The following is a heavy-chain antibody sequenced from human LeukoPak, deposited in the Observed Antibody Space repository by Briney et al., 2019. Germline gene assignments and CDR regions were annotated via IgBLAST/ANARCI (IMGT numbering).Heavy chain of an antibody. CDR2: ISAYNGNT. V-gene: IGHV1-18*01. Sequence: ASVKVSCKASGYTFTNYGFSWVRQAPGQGLEWMGWISAYNGNTQYAQKFQGRLNMTTDTSTSTAYMELRSLRSDDTAVYYCARVTRDGSNYYYYYYYMDVWGKGTTVTISS. D-gene: IGHD5-24*01. CDR3: ARVTRDGSNYYYYYYYMDV. CDR1: GYTFTNYG. J-gene: IGHJ6*03.